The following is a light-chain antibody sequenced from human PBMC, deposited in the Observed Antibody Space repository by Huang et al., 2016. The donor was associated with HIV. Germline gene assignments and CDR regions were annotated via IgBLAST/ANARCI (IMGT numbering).Light chain of an antibody. Sequence: DIVMTQSPDSLAVSLGERATINCKSSQALLYSSNNKNYLAWYQQKPGQPPKLLIYWASTRESGVPDRFSGSGCGTDFTLTISSLQAEDVAVYYCQQYYSTPPLTFGGGTKVEIK. CDR1: QALLYSSNNKNY. J-gene: IGKJ4*01. V-gene: IGKV4-1*01. CDR2: WAS. CDR3: QQYYSTPPLT.